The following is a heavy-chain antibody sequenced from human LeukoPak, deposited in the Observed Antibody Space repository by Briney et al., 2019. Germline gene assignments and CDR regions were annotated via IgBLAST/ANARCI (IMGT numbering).Heavy chain of an antibody. CDR1: GFTFSDYY. J-gene: IGHJ5*02. V-gene: IGHV3-11*04. D-gene: IGHD5-12*01. Sequence: GGSLRLSCAASGFTFSDYYMSWIRQAPGKGLGWVSYISSSGSTIYYADSVKGRFTISRDNAKNSLYLQMNSLRAEDTAVYYCARDHTYSGYDLNWFDPWGQGTLVTVSS. CDR2: ISSSGSTI. CDR3: ARDHTYSGYDLNWFDP.